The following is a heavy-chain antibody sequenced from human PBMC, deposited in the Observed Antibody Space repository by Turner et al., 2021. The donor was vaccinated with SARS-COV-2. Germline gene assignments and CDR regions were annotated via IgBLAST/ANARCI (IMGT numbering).Heavy chain of an antibody. Sequence: EVQLVASGGGLVQPGGSLRLSCAASGFTFSSYWMNWVRQAPGKVLEWVANIKQDGSEKYYVDSVKCRFTISRDNAKNSLYLQMNSLRAEDTAVYYCGRDLSGRSDYWGQGTLVTVSS. V-gene: IGHV3-7*03. CDR1: GFTFSSYW. CDR2: IKQDGSEK. D-gene: IGHD1-1*01. J-gene: IGHJ4*02. CDR3: GRDLSGRSDY.